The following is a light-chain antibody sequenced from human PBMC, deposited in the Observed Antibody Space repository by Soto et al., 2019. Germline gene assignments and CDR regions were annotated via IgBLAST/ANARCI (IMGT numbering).Light chain of an antibody. Sequence: DIQLTQSPSTLSASVGDRGTIPCRASQSISTSLAWYQPKPGKAPKFLIYAASSSQSGVPSRFSDSGSGTDFTLPIRSLQPEDFATYYCQQYNSYRTFGQGTKVDI. CDR3: QQYNSYRT. CDR1: QSISTS. J-gene: IGKJ1*01. V-gene: IGKV1-5*01. CDR2: AAS.